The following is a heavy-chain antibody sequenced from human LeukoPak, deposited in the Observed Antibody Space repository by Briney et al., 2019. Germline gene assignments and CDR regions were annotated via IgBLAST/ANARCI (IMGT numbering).Heavy chain of an antibody. CDR3: AATRDFDSSGYNLEY. CDR2: INPNSGGT. CDR1: GYIFTAYY. Sequence: ASVNVSCKASGYIFTAYYMHWVRQAPGQGLEWMGRINPNSGGTNSAQKFQGRVTMTRDTSISTAYMELSSLRSDDTAVYYCAATRDFDSSGYNLEYWGQGSLVTVSS. J-gene: IGHJ4*02. D-gene: IGHD3-22*01. V-gene: IGHV1-2*06.